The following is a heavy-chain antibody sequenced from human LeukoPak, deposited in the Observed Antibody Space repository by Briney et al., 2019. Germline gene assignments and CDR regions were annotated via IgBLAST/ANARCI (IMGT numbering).Heavy chain of an antibody. D-gene: IGHD3-16*02. Sequence: PGRSLRLSCAASGFTFSSYAMHWVRQAPGKGLEWVSSITGSSSYISYADSVKGRFTISRDNAKNSLYLQMNSLRAEDTAVYYCAREHRTNQGDYVWGSYLTGYYYYYMDVWGKGTTVTISS. CDR1: GFTFSSYA. CDR3: AREHRTNQGDYVWGSYLTGYYYYYMDV. J-gene: IGHJ6*03. V-gene: IGHV3-21*01. CDR2: ITGSSSYI.